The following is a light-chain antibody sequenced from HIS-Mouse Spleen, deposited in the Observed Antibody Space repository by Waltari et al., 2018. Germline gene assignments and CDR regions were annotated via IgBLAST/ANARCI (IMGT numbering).Light chain of an antibody. CDR1: ALPKKY. J-gene: IGLJ2*01. CDR3: YSTDSSGNHRV. V-gene: IGLV3-10*01. Sequence: SYELTQPPSVSVSPGQTARSTCSGDALPKKYAYWYQQKSGQAPVLGNDEDVNRPSGIPAGFAGSSSGTIATLTIIGAQVGDESDYYCYSTDSSGNHRVFGGGTKLTVL. CDR2: EDV.